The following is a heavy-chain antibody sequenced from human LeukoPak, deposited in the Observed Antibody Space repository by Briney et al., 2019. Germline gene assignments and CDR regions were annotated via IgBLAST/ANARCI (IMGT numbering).Heavy chain of an antibody. CDR2: IYYNGNT. CDR3: ARHKEGAFDI. J-gene: IGHJ3*02. Sequence: SETLSLTCTVSGGSINTYYWSWIRQPPGKGLEWTGFIYYNGNTNYNPSLKSRVTISVDTSKNQFSLKLSSVTAAGTAVYYCARHKEGAFDIWDQGTMVTVSS. V-gene: IGHV4-59*08. CDR1: GGSINTYY.